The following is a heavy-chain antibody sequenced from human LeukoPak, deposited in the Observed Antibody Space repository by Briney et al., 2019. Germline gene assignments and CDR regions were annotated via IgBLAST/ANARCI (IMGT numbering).Heavy chain of an antibody. D-gene: IGHD3-22*01. CDR1: VFTLSTHC. J-gene: IGHJ5*02. CDR3: AKAKEYYGSGYYGS. Sequence: AGGPLRLSCAASVFTLSTHCMHWVRQAPAKAREEGAVIKYGGSNKEYVDSVKGRFTIDRDNCNNTLYLQMHRLKAEDTDVYYCAKAKEYYGSGYYGSWGQGALVTVSS. CDR2: IKYGGSNK. V-gene: IGHV3-30*18.